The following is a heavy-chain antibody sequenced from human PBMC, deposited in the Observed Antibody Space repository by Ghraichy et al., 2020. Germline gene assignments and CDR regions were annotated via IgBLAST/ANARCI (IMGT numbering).Heavy chain of an antibody. CDR3: ARQEYSSGSYYSDY. J-gene: IGHJ4*02. V-gene: IGHV4-39*01. Sequence: ESLNISCTVSGGSISSSSYYWGWIRQPPGKGLEWIGSIYYSGSTYYNPSLKSRVTISVDTSKNQFSLKLSSVTAADTAVYYCARQEYSSGSYYSDYWGQGTLVTVSS. CDR2: IYYSGST. CDR1: GGSISSSSYY. D-gene: IGHD6-19*01.